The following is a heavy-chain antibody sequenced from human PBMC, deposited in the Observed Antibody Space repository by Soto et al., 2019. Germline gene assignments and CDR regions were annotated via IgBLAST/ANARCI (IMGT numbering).Heavy chain of an antibody. J-gene: IGHJ2*01. Sequence: QVQLVQSGAEVKEPGASVKVSCRASGYTFTNYAIHWVRQDPGQRLEWMGWLNPGNGNTKYPQKLQGRVTITRDTSASTAYMFLSSLRSEDTAVYYCARDQGIPYCGGDCYSDWYFDLWGRGTLVTVSS. CDR2: LNPGNGNT. CDR3: ARDQGIPYCGGDCYSDWYFDL. D-gene: IGHD2-21*01. V-gene: IGHV1-3*01. CDR1: GYTFTNYA.